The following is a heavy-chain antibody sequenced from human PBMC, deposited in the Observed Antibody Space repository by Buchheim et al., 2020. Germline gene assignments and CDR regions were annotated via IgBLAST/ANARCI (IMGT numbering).Heavy chain of an antibody. CDR2: ISYDGSNK. CDR1: GFTFSSYG. J-gene: IGHJ4*02. CDR3: AKAGELYSGSYYHGY. V-gene: IGHV3-30*18. Sequence: QVQLVESGGGVVQPGRSLRLSCAASGFTFSSYGMHWVRQAPGKGLEWVAVISYDGSNKYYADSVKGRFTISRDNSKNTLYLQMNSLRAEDTAVYYCAKAGELYSGSYYHGYWGQGTL. D-gene: IGHD1-26*01.